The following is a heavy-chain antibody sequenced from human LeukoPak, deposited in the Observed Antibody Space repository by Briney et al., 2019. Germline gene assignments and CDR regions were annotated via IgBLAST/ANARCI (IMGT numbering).Heavy chain of an antibody. D-gene: IGHD1-26*01. CDR1: GYSFTSYW. Sequence: GESLKISCKGSGYSFTSYWIGWVRQMPGKGLERMEIIYPGDSDTRYSPSFQGQVTISADKPISTAHLQWSSLKASDTAMYYCARRWSKGAFDIWGQGTMVTVSS. CDR3: ARRWSKGAFDI. CDR2: IYPGDSDT. V-gene: IGHV5-51*01. J-gene: IGHJ3*02.